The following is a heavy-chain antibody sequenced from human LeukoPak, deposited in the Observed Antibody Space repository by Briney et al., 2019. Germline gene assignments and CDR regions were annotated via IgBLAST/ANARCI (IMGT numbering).Heavy chain of an antibody. V-gene: IGHV4-59*08. CDR3: ARHARGSGSSSWYGY. J-gene: IGHJ4*02. Sequence: PSETLSLTCTVSGGSISSYYWSWIRQPPGKGLEWIGYIYYSGSTNYNPSLKSRVTISVDTSKNQFSLKLSSVTAADTAVYYCARHARGSGSSSWYGYWGQGTLVTVSS. CDR1: GGSISSYY. CDR2: IYYSGST. D-gene: IGHD6-13*01.